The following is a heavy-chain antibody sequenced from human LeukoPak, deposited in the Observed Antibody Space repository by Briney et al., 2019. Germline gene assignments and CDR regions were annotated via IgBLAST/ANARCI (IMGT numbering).Heavy chain of an antibody. CDR2: ISYDGSNK. D-gene: IGHD4-23*01. CDR1: GFTFSSHW. V-gene: IGHV3-30-3*01. CDR3: ARGVTPSPIFGAFDI. J-gene: IGHJ3*02. Sequence: GGSLRLSCAASGFTFSSHWMTWVRQAPGKGLEWVAVISYDGSNKYYADSVKGRFTISRDNSKNTLYLQMNSLRAEDTAVYYCARGVTPSPIFGAFDIWGQGTMVSVSS.